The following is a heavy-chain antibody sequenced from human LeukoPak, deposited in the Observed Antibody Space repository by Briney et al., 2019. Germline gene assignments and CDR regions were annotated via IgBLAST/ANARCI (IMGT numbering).Heavy chain of an antibody. CDR1: GYTLTELS. J-gene: IGHJ6*02. Sequence: ASVKVSCKVSGYTLTELSMHWVRQAPGKGLEWMGGFDPEDGETIYAQKFQGRVTMTEDTSTDTAYMELSSLRSEDTAVYYCARGRRDWWFRNCYYGMDVWGQGTTVTVSS. D-gene: IGHD2-8*02. V-gene: IGHV1-24*01. CDR3: ARGRRDWWFRNCYYGMDV. CDR2: FDPEDGET.